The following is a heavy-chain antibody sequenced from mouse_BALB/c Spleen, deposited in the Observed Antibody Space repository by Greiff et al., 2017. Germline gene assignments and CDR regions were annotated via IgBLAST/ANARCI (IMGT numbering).Heavy chain of an antibody. CDR2: ISNLAYSI. V-gene: IGHV5-15*02. D-gene: IGHD2-10*02. CDR3: ARDTKYGNYVYYFDY. CDR1: GFTFSDYG. Sequence: EVKLVESGGGLVQPGGSRKLSCAASGFTFSDYGMAWVRQAPGKGPEWVAFISNLAYSIYYADTVTGRFTISRENAKNTLYLEMSSLRSEDTAMYYCARDTKYGNYVYYFDYWGQGTTLTVSS. J-gene: IGHJ2*01.